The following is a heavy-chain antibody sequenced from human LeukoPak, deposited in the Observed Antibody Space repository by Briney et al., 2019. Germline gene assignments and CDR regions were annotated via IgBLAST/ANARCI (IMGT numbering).Heavy chain of an antibody. CDR2: INHSGST. CDR1: GGTFSGYY. Sequence: SETLSLTCAVYGGTFSGYYWSWIRQPPGKGLEWIGEINHSGSTNYNPSLKSRVTISVDTSKNQFSLKLSSVTAADTAVYYCARGRRVGAIDYWGQGTLVTVSS. V-gene: IGHV4-34*01. D-gene: IGHD1-26*01. CDR3: ARGRRVGAIDY. J-gene: IGHJ4*02.